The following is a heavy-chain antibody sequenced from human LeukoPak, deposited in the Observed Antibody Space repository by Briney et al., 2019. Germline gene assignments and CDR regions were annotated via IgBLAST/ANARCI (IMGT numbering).Heavy chain of an antibody. CDR2: INPDSGGT. Sequence: ASVKVSCKASAYTFTGYYMHWVRQAPGQGLEWMGWINPDSGGTNYAQKFQDRVTMTMDTSISTAYMELSRLKSDDTAVYYCARDKDPTVFDYWGQGTLVTVSS. J-gene: IGHJ4*02. CDR1: AYTFTGYY. CDR3: ARDKDPTVFDY. V-gene: IGHV1-2*02.